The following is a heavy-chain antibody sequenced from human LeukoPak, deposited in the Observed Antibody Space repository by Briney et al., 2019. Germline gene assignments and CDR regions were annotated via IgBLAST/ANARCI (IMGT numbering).Heavy chain of an antibody. CDR3: TFSPTGYYYDTSE. V-gene: IGHV3-15*01. CDR1: GFPFSVAW. Sequence: AGSLRLSCAGSGFPFSVAWMSWVRQAPGKGLEWVGLIQSKTDGGTTVYAGSVKARFTFSRDDSKNTVYLQMNSLKAEDTAVYYCTFSPTGYYYDTSEWGQGTLVTVSS. J-gene: IGHJ4*02. CDR2: IQSKTDGGTT. D-gene: IGHD3-22*01.